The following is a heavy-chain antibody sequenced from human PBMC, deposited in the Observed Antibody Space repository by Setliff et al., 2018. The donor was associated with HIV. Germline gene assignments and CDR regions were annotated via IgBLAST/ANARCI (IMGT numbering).Heavy chain of an antibody. D-gene: IGHD6-13*01. CDR2: INHSGST. CDR3: ARATTGYSSIWYRNGLTYYYYMDV. CDR1: GGSFSDYS. Sequence: LSETLSLTCAVYGGSFSDYSWTWSRQPPGRGLEWIGEINHSGSTSYNPSLKSRVSMSVDTSKNQFSLKLSSVTAADTAIFYCARATTGYSSIWYRNGLTYYYYMDVWGRGTKVTVSS. V-gene: IGHV4-34*01. J-gene: IGHJ6*03.